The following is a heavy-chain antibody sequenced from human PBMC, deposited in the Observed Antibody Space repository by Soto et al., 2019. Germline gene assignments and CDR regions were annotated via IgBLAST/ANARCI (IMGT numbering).Heavy chain of an antibody. Sequence: PGESLKISCKCSGYSFTSYWIGWVRQMPGKGLEWMGIIYPGDSDTRYSPSFQGQVTISADKSISTAYLQWSSLKASDTAMYYCARHRIYSNYFPYIDYWGQGTLVTVSS. CDR1: GYSFTSYW. CDR2: IYPGDSDT. J-gene: IGHJ4*02. D-gene: IGHD4-4*01. V-gene: IGHV5-51*01. CDR3: ARHRIYSNYFPYIDY.